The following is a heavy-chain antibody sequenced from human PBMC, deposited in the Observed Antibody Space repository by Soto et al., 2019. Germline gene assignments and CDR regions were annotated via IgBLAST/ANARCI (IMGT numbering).Heavy chain of an antibody. CDR1: GGSISSGDYY. J-gene: IGHJ4*02. Sequence: QVQLQESGPGLVKPSQTLSLTCTVSGGSISSGDYYWSWIRQHPGKGLEWIGYIYYIGSTYYNPSLKSRVTISVDTSKNKFSLKLSTVTAANTAVYYCARWPQLEPRFDYWGQGTLVTVST. D-gene: IGHD1-1*01. CDR3: ARWPQLEPRFDY. CDR2: IYYIGST. V-gene: IGHV4-31*03.